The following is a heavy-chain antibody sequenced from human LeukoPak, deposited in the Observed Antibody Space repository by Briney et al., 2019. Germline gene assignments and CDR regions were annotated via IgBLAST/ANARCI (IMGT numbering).Heavy chain of an antibody. D-gene: IGHD3-22*01. CDR2: INHSGST. Sequence: SETLSLTCAVYGGSFSGYYWRWIRQPPGKGLEWIGEINHSGSTNYNPSLKSRVTISVDTSKNQFSLKLSSVTAADTAVYYCARGRRYLVPHYYDSSGYYIDYWGQGTLVTVSS. V-gene: IGHV4-34*01. CDR3: ARGRRYLVPHYYDSSGYYIDY. J-gene: IGHJ4*02. CDR1: GGSFSGYY.